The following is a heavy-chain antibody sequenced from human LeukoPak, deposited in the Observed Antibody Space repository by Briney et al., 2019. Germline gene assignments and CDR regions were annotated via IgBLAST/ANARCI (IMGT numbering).Heavy chain of an antibody. Sequence: GGSLRLSCAASGFTFSSYWMHWVRQAPGKGLVWVSRINSDGSSTSYVDSVKGRFTISRDNAKNTLYLQMNSLRAEDTAVYYCARDYSSGWYDYWGQGTLVTVSS. J-gene: IGHJ4*02. CDR1: GFTFSSYW. V-gene: IGHV3-74*01. D-gene: IGHD6-19*01. CDR2: INSDGSST. CDR3: ARDYSSGWYDY.